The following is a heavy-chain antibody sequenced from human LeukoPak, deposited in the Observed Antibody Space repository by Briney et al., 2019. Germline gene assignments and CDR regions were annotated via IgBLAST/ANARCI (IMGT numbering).Heavy chain of an antibody. CDR1: GYSFTSYW. Sequence: GESLKISCKGSGYSFTSYWIGWVRQMPGKGLEWMGIIYPGDSDTRYSPSFQGQVTISADKSISTAYLQWSSLKASDTAMYYCARGDYYDSSGYYYFRPPAPSLDYWGQGTLVTASS. CDR3: ARGDYYDSSGYYYFRPPAPSLDY. D-gene: IGHD3-22*01. J-gene: IGHJ4*02. V-gene: IGHV5-51*01. CDR2: IYPGDSDT.